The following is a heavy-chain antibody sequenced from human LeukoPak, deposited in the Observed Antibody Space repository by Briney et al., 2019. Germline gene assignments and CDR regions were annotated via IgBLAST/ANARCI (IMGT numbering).Heavy chain of an antibody. Sequence: TSETLSLTCAVYGGSFSGYFWTWIRQPPGKGLEWIGEINHSGSTNYNPSLKSRVTISVDTSKNQFSLKLTSVTAADTAVYYCARRSKDSSGYYYFDYWGQGTLVTVSS. CDR1: GGSFSGYF. CDR3: ARRSKDSSGYYYFDY. J-gene: IGHJ4*02. CDR2: INHSGST. V-gene: IGHV4-34*01. D-gene: IGHD3-22*01.